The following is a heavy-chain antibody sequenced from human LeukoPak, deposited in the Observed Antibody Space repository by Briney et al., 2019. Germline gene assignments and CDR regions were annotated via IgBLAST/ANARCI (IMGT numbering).Heavy chain of an antibody. D-gene: IGHD2-2*01. J-gene: IGHJ6*02. CDR3: ARDSCSSSSCYSDYYFGMDV. V-gene: IGHV4-59*01. CDR1: GGFISGYY. CDR2: IFYNGST. Sequence: SETLSLTCTVSGGFISGYYWTWIRQPPGKGLEWVGYIFYNGSTNYNPSLKSRVTISLDMSTKQFSLRLSPVTAADTAVYYCARDSCSSSSCYSDYYFGMDVWGQGTTVTVSS.